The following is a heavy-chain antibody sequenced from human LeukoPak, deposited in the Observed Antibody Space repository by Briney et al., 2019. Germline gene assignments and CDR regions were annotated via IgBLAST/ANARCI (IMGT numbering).Heavy chain of an antibody. V-gene: IGHV3-11*01. CDR1: GFTFSDYH. CDR2: ISSGGSAI. D-gene: IGHD6-19*01. J-gene: IGHJ4*02. Sequence: GGSLRLSCAVSGFTFSDYHMSWIRQAPGKGLEWVSYISSGGSAISHADSVKGRFTISRDNAENSLYLQMNSLRAEDTAVYYCANTPGIAVAGTAYWGQGTLVTVSS. CDR3: ANTPGIAVAGTAY.